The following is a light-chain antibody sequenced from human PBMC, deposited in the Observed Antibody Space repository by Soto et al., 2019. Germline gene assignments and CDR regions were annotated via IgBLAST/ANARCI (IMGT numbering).Light chain of an antibody. J-gene: IGKJ3*01. CDR2: AAS. V-gene: IGKV1-9*01. CDR3: QQLNSYPTIA. Sequence: IQLTQSPSSLSASVGDRVTITCRASQGISSYLAWYQQKPWKATKLLIYAASTLQSGVPSRFSGSGSGTDFTITISSLQPEDLATYYCQQLNSYPTIAFGPGTKVDIK. CDR1: QGISSY.